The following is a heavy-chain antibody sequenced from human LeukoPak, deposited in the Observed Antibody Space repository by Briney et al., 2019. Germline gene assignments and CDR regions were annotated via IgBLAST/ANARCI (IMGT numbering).Heavy chain of an antibody. CDR2: ISSNGGTT. CDR3: RGTSALDGSGYYPFDY. V-gene: IGHV3-64D*09. Sequence: PGGSLRLSCSASGVAFRDNAMHWVRQAPGKGLEYVSGISSNGGTTDYADSVKGRFTISRDNSKNTLYLQMSSLRPEDTSLYYCRGTSALDGSGYYPFDYWGQGAQVTVSS. D-gene: IGHD3-22*01. CDR1: GVAFRDNA. J-gene: IGHJ4*02.